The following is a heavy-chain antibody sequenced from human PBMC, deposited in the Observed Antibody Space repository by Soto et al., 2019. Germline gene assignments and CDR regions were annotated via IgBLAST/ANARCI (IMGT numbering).Heavy chain of an antibody. V-gene: IGHV3-74*01. CDR3: ARGGDTDY. CDR1: GFTFNYYW. CDR2: LQTDGSHP. D-gene: IGHD2-21*02. Sequence: EVQLVESGGGLVQPGGSLRLSCVASGFTFNYYWMHWVRQAPGKGLMWVSRLQTDGSHPDYADSVKGRFTISRDNAKNTLCVQMNNLRAGDTAVDYCARGGDTDYWGQGTLVTVSS. J-gene: IGHJ4*02.